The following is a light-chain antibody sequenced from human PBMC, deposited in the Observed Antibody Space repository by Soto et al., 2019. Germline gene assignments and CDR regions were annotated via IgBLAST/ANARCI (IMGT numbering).Light chain of an antibody. Sequence: DVVMTQSPLSLPVTLGQPASISCRSSQSLYLNWFQQRPGQSPRRLIYEVSNRDSGVPDRFSGSGSGSDFTLKISRVEAEDVGVYYCMQTTHWPPGRTFGQGTKLEIK. CDR2: EVS. V-gene: IGKV2-30*01. CDR1: QSLY. J-gene: IGKJ2*01. CDR3: MQTTHWPPGRT.